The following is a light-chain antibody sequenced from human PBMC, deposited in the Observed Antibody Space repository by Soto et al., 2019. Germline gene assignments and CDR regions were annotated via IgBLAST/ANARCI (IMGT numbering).Light chain of an antibody. CDR3: QQYNNWPLT. CDR1: QSIGST. V-gene: IGKV3D-15*01. J-gene: IGKJ4*01. Sequence: EIVMTQSPATLSVSPGERATLSCRASQSIGSTLAWYQQKPGQAPRLLIYGASTRATAIPARFSGSGSGTEFTLTISSLQSEDFAVYNCQQYNNWPLTFGGGTKLEIK. CDR2: GAS.